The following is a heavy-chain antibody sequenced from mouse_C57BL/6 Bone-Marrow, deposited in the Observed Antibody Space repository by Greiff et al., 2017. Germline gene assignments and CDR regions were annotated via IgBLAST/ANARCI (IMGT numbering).Heavy chain of an antibody. D-gene: IGHD1-1*01. Sequence: EVQVVESEGGLVQPGSSMKLSCTASGFTFSDYYMAWVRQVPEKGLEWVANINYDGSSTYYLDSLKSRFIISRDNAKNILYLQMSSLKSEDTATXYCAREYYGSSLYFDYWGQGTTLTVSS. CDR2: INYDGSST. J-gene: IGHJ2*01. CDR3: AREYYGSSLYFDY. V-gene: IGHV5-16*01. CDR1: GFTFSDYY.